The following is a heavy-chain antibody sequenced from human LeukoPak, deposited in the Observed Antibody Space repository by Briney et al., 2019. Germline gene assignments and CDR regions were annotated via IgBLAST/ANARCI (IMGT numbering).Heavy chain of an antibody. CDR1: GGSFSSHA. CDR3: ARDPNWGFDY. V-gene: IGHV1-18*01. D-gene: IGHD3-16*01. CDR2: ISAYNGNT. Sequence: ASVKVSCKASGGSFSSHAISWVRQAPGQGLEWMGWISAYNGNTNYAQKLQGRVTMTTDTSTSTAYMELRSLRSDDTAVYYCARDPNWGFDYWGQGTLVTVSS. J-gene: IGHJ4*02.